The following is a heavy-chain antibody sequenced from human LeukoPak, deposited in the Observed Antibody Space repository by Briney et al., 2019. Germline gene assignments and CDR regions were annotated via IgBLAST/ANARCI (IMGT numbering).Heavy chain of an antibody. J-gene: IGHJ5*02. V-gene: IGHV3-66*01. CDR3: AGLWFGESTNWFDP. D-gene: IGHD3-10*01. Sequence: GGSLRLTCAASGFTVSSNYMSWVRQAPGKGLEWVSVIYSGGSTYYADSVKGRFTISRDNSKNTLYLQMNSLRAEDTAVYYCAGLWFGESTNWFDPWGQGTLVTVSS. CDR1: GFTVSSNY. CDR2: IYSGGST.